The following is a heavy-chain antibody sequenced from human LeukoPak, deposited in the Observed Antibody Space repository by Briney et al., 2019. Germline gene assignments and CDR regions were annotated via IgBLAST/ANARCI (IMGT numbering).Heavy chain of an antibody. J-gene: IGHJ4*02. D-gene: IGHD5-24*01. CDR2: IYGGGNI. CDR1: GFTVSSNY. V-gene: IGHV3-53*01. CDR3: ARGAGYNYPYYFDY. Sequence: GGSLRLSCAASGFTVSSNYMNWVRQAPGKGLEWVSVIYGGGNIYYADSVKGRFTISRDNSKNTLYLQTNSLRAEDTAVYYCARGAGYNYPYYFDYWGQGTLVTVSS.